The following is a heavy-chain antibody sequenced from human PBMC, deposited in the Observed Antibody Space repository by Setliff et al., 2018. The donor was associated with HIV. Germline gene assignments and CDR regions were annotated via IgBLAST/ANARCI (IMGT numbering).Heavy chain of an antibody. Sequence: GASVKVSCKASGGTFSSYAISWVRQAPGQGLGWMGGIIPILGIANYAQKFQGRVTITADKSTSTAYMELSSLRSEDTAVYYCANRYCSSTSCYIGWFDPWGQGTLVTVSS. V-gene: IGHV1-69*10. CDR3: ANRYCSSTSCYIGWFDP. J-gene: IGHJ5*02. CDR1: GGTFSSYA. CDR2: IIPILGIA. D-gene: IGHD2-2*02.